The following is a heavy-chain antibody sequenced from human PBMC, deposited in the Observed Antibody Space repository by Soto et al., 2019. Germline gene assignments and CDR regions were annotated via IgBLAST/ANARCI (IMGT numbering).Heavy chain of an antibody. Sequence: EVQLVQSGGSVVRPGGSLRLSCTASGFTFDDYGMAWVRQFPGKGLEWVSGVNWSGGNSGYADSVKGRFTISRDNAKKTLYLHMNSLRSNDTAVYYCARDYYDGSASYGLEIWGQGTKVTVAA. CDR2: VNWSGGNS. CDR3: ARDYYDGSASYGLEI. CDR1: GFTFDDYG. D-gene: IGHD3-16*01. V-gene: IGHV3-20*04. J-gene: IGHJ3*01.